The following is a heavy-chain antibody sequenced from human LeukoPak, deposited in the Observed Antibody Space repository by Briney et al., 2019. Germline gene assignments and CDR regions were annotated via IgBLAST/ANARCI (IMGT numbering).Heavy chain of an antibody. Sequence: PGGSLRLSCAASRFTFNSYAMSWVRQAPGKGLEWVSVIGGSNGITFYVGSVKGRFTISRDNSKDTLYLQMNSLRAEDTAVYYCASGGHVDYWGQGTLVTVSS. CDR1: RFTFNSYA. V-gene: IGHV3-23*01. J-gene: IGHJ4*02. CDR2: IGGSNGIT. D-gene: IGHD2-15*01. CDR3: ASGGHVDY.